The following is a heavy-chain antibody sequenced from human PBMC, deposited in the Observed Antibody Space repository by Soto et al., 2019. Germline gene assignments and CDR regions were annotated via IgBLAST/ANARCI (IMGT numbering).Heavy chain of an antibody. Sequence: GGSLRLSCAASGFTFSNYGMNWVRQAPGKGLEWVSAISGGGTSPHYADSVKGRFTISRDNSKNTLYLQMNSLRAEDTALYYCANDIVVVPAATAIFDYWGQGTLVTSPQ. J-gene: IGHJ4*02. CDR3: ANDIVVVPAATAIFDY. D-gene: IGHD2-2*01. CDR2: ISGGGTSP. V-gene: IGHV3-23*01. CDR1: GFTFSNYG.